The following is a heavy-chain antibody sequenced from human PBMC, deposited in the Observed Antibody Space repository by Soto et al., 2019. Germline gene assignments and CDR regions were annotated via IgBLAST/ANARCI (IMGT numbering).Heavy chain of an antibody. Sequence: PWETLSLTCTVSGVSINNYYWTWIRQPPGKRLEWIGAIYYTGSTTYNPSLRSRITINPDTSKNQFSLQLNSVTPEDTAVYYCARDRVSSGWYNWFDPWGQGTLVTVSS. J-gene: IGHJ5*02. V-gene: IGHV4-59*12. CDR2: IYYTGST. CDR3: ARDRVSSGWYNWFDP. CDR1: GVSINNYY. D-gene: IGHD6-19*01.